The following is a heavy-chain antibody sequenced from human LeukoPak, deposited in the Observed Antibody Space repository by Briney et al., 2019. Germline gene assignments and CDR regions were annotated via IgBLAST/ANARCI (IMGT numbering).Heavy chain of an antibody. CDR3: ARGFRGPNFDY. J-gene: IGHJ4*02. D-gene: IGHD3-10*01. Sequence: TASETLSLTCTVSGYSINNGFYWGWIRQPPGKGLEWIGTIHYSGNTDYNPSLKSRVTISGDTSKNQFSLKLSSVTAADTAVYYCARGFRGPNFDYWGQGTLVTVSS. CDR1: GYSINNGFY. V-gene: IGHV4-38-2*02. CDR2: IHYSGNT.